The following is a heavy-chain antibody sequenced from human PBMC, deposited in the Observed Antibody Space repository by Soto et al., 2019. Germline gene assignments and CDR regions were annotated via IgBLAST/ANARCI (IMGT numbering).Heavy chain of an antibody. CDR3: AKYRRADADGYTLDF. CDR1: GGYVRGFY. D-gene: IGHD5-12*01. V-gene: IGHV4-59*02. Sequence: SETLSLTYIVSGGYVRGFYGSWIRQPPRKGLEWIGYVYYSGSTQYNPSLGSRVTISADTSRNQFSLRVTSVTAADTDVYYCAKYRRADADGYTLDFGGQGTLVTVSS. J-gene: IGHJ4*02. CDR2: VYYSGST.